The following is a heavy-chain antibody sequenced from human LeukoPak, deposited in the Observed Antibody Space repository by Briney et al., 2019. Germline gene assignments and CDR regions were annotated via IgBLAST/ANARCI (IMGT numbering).Heavy chain of an antibody. CDR1: GGSISSGSYS. J-gene: IGHJ4*02. CDR2: IYTSGST. V-gene: IGHV4-61*02. D-gene: IGHD3-16*01. Sequence: PSETLSLTCTVSGGSISSGSYSWSWIRQPAGKGLEWIGRIYTSGSTNYNPSLKSRVTISVDTSKKQFSLKLSSVTAADTAVYYCARDRGHNFDYWGQGTLVTVSS. CDR3: ARDRGHNFDY.